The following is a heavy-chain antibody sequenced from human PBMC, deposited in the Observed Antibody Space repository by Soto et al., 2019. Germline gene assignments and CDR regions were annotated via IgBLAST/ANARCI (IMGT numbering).Heavy chain of an antibody. D-gene: IGHD6-19*01. CDR1: GYTFTGYY. CDR3: ARDKLVAGTNWFDT. J-gene: IGHJ5*02. V-gene: IGHV1-2*02. CDR2: INPNSGGT. Sequence: ASVKVSCKASGYTFTGYYMHWVRQAPGQGLEWMGWINPNSGGTNYAQKFQGRVTMTRDTSISTAYMELSRLRSDDTAVYYCARDKLVAGTNWFDTWGQGTLVTVSS.